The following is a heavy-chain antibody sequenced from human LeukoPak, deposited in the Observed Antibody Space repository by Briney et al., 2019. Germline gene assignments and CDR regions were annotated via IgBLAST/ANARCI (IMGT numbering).Heavy chain of an antibody. V-gene: IGHV3-11*01. J-gene: IGHJ4*02. CDR3: AREVVAGTFDS. CDR1: GFTLNDFY. Sequence: GGSLRLSCAASGFTLNDFYMSWIRQAPGNGLEWVSDIGSSDNIISYADSVKGRFTISRDIAKNSLYLQVNSLRVEDTAVYYCAREVVAGTFDSWGQGTLVTVSS. CDR2: IGSSDNII. D-gene: IGHD6-19*01.